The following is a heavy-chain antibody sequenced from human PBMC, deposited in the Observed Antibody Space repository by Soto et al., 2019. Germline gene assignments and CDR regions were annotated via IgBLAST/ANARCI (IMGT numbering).Heavy chain of an antibody. CDR2: INPNSGGT. Sequence: QVQLVQSGAEVKKPGASVKVSCKASGYTFTGYYMHWVRQAPGQGLEWMGWINPNSGGTNYAQKFQGWVTMSRDTSSSTAYMELSRLRSDDTAVYYCARASHGGNSVGGYWGQGTLVTVSS. D-gene: IGHD2-21*02. CDR1: GYTFTGYY. J-gene: IGHJ4*02. V-gene: IGHV1-2*04. CDR3: ARASHGGNSVGGY.